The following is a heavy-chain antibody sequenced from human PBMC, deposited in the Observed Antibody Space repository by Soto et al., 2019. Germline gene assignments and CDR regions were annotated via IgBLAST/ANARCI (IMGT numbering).Heavy chain of an antibody. Sequence: EVQLLESGGGLVQPGGSLRLSCAASGFTFSSYAMSWVRQAPGKGLESVSAISGSGGSTYYADSVKGRFTISRDNSKNTLYLQMNSLRAEDTAVYYCAKGLGGSYYRWHFQHWGQGTLVTVSS. V-gene: IGHV3-23*01. CDR1: GFTFSSYA. CDR3: AKGLGGSYYRWHFQH. J-gene: IGHJ1*01. CDR2: ISGSGGST. D-gene: IGHD1-26*01.